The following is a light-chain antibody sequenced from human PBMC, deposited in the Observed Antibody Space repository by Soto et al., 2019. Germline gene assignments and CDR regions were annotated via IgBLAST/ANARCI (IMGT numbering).Light chain of an antibody. J-gene: IGLJ2*01. Sequence: QSALTQPASVSGSPGQSITISCTGTSSDVGGYNYVSWYQQHPGKAPKLMIYEVSNRPSGASNRFSGSKSGNTASLTISGLQAEDEADYYCSSYRSSSYVVFGGGTKLTV. CDR3: SSYRSSSYVV. V-gene: IGLV2-14*01. CDR1: SSDVGGYNY. CDR2: EVS.